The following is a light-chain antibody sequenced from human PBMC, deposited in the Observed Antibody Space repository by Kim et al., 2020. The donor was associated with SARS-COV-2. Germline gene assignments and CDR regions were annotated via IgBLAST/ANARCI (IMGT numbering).Light chain of an antibody. Sequence: SSELTQDPAVSVALGQTVRITCQGDSLRSYYATWYQQKPGQAPIVVIYGNNNRPSGIPDRFSGSRSGNTASLPITVPQSGDEADSYCHSPVSHDHVVFGG. CDR3: HSPVSHDHVV. CDR1: SLRSYY. J-gene: IGLJ2*01. CDR2: GNN. V-gene: IGLV3-19*01.